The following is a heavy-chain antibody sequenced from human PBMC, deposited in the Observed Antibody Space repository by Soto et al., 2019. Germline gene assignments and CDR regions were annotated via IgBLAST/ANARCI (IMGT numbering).Heavy chain of an antibody. CDR2: IRGSGGNT. CDR1: GFTFSTYA. V-gene: IGHV3-23*01. D-gene: IGHD6-19*01. Sequence: EVQLLESGGGLVQPGGSLRLSCAASGFTFSTYAMSWVRQAPGKGLEWVATIRGSGGNTHYADSVKGRFTTSRDNSENTVYLPMNSLRAEDPAVYYCARVNAQILSSGWYGGDDIWGHGTMVTVSS. J-gene: IGHJ3*02. CDR3: ARVNAQILSSGWYGGDDI.